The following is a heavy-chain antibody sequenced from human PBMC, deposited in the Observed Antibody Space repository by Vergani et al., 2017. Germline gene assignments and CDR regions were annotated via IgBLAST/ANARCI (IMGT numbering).Heavy chain of an antibody. Sequence: QLQLQESGSGLVKPSQTLSLTCAVSGDSITNGGFSWNWIRQPPGKGPEWIGYIFPSGNSDYNPSLKNRVSISLAKSKNQFSLWVNSVTAAATAVYFCARASLRALVGYYYYKDVWGKGKTVVVSS. V-gene: IGHV4-30-2*01. CDR3: ARASLRALVGYYYYKDV. D-gene: IGHD3-16*02. J-gene: IGHJ6*03. CDR1: GDSITNGGFS. CDR2: IFPSGNS.